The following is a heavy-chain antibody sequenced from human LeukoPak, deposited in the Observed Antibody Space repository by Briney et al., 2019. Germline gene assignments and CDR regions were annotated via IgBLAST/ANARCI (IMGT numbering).Heavy chain of an antibody. D-gene: IGHD3/OR15-3a*01. CDR2: IRFDGTNR. Sequence: GWSLRLSCAASGFTFSNHIMHWVRQAPGKGLEWVSFIRFDGTNRHYVDSVKGRFTISRDNPNNMLYLQMNSLKFDDTAVYYCARDAYHSGDLDQWGEGTLVIVSS. J-gene: IGHJ4*02. CDR1: GFTFSNHI. V-gene: IGHV3-30*02. CDR3: ARDAYHSGDLDQ.